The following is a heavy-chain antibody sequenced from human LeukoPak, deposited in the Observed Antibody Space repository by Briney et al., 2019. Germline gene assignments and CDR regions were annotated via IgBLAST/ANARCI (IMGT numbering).Heavy chain of an antibody. CDR2: IYSDNT. D-gene: IGHD4-17*01. CDR1: GFTVSSNS. CDR3: AKGSYGDYAENYFDY. Sequence: PGGSLRLSCTVSGFTVSSNSMSWVRQAPGKGLEWVSFIYSDNTHYSDSVKGRFTISRDNSKNTLYLQMNSLRAEDTAVYYCAKGSYGDYAENYFDYWGQGTLVTVSS. V-gene: IGHV3-53*01. J-gene: IGHJ4*02.